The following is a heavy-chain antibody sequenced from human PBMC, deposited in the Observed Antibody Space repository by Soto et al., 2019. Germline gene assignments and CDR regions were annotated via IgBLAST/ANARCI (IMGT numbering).Heavy chain of an antibody. V-gene: IGHV6-1*01. CDR1: GDSVSIDSAA. D-gene: IGHD6-13*01. Sequence: QTLSLTYAIPGDSVSIDSAAWNFIRQSPSRGLDGLGRTYSRSKWYNAYAVSVKSRITINPDTSKNQFSVQLNSVTPADTVVYYCARDRKFASSWSRHFDYWGQGTLVTVSS. J-gene: IGHJ4*02. CDR2: TYSRSKWYN. CDR3: ARDRKFASSWSRHFDY.